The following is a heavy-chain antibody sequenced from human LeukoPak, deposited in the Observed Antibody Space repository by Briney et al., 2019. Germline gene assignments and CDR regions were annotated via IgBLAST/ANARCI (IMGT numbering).Heavy chain of an antibody. CDR2: IIPIFGTA. CDR1: GGTFSSYA. D-gene: IGHD6-19*01. J-gene: IGHJ1*01. CDR3: ARGQIAVAGGSVYFQH. Sequence: SVKVSCKASGGTFSSYAISWVRQAPGQGLEWMGGIIPIFGTANYAQKFQGRVTITTDESTSTAYMELSSLRSENTAVYYCARGQIAVAGGSVYFQHWGQGTLLTVSS. V-gene: IGHV1-69*05.